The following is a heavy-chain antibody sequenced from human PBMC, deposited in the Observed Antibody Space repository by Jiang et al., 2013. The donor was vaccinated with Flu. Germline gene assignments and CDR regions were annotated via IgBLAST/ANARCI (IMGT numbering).Heavy chain of an antibody. CDR1: GFTFSSYA. J-gene: IGHJ1*01. CDR2: ISYDGSNK. D-gene: IGHD1-26*01. V-gene: IGHV3-30-3*01. Sequence: VQLVESGGGVVQPGRSLRLSCAASGFTFSSYAMHWVRQAPGKGLEWVAVISYDGSNKYYADSVKGRFTISRDNSKNTLYLQMNSLRAEDTAVYYCARARVRIVGATGGEYFQHWGQGTWSPSP. CDR3: ARARVRIVGATGGEYFQH.